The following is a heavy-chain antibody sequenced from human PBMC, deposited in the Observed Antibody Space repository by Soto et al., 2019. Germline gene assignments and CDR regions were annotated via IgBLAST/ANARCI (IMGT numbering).Heavy chain of an antibody. V-gene: IGHV3-23*01. CDR1: GFTFSSYG. CDR3: AKDSGPYGAPPSDY. J-gene: IGHJ4*02. Sequence: GGSLRLSCAASGFTFSSYGMSWVRQAPGKGLEWVSGISASGGRTYYADSVKGRFTISRDNSKNTLYLQMNSLRAEDTAVYYCAKDSGPYGAPPSDYWGQGTLVTVSS. CDR2: ISASGGRT. D-gene: IGHD4-17*01.